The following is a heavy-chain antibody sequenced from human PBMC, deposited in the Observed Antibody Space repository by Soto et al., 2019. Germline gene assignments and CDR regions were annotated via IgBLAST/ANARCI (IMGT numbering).Heavy chain of an antibody. J-gene: IGHJ3*02. CDR3: ARASGWYPSDAFEI. CDR1: GFTSATYS. CDR2: ISDSSATR. D-gene: IGHD6-19*01. Sequence: EAQLVESGGGLVQPGGSLRLSCAASGFTSATYSMNWVRQAPGKGLEWVSYISDSSATRYYADFVTGRFTISRDNAKNSLYLQMNSLRDEDSALYYCARASGWYPSDAFEIWGQGTPVTVSS. V-gene: IGHV3-48*02.